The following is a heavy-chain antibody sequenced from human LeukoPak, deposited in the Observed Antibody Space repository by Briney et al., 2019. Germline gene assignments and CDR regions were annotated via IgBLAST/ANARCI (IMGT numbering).Heavy chain of an antibody. Sequence: PGGSLRFSCAASGFTVSSNYMTWVRQAPGKGLEWVSVIYSGGDTYYADSVKGRFTISRDNSKNTLYLQMNTLRAEDTAVYYCARASGYSGYDPFDYWGQGTLVTVSS. CDR3: ARASGYSGYDPFDY. V-gene: IGHV3-53*01. J-gene: IGHJ4*02. CDR1: GFTVSSNY. D-gene: IGHD5-12*01. CDR2: IYSGGDT.